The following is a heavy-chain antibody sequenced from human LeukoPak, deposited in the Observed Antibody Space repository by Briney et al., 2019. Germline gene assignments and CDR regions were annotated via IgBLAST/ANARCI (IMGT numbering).Heavy chain of an antibody. CDR2: ISSSSSYI. V-gene: IGHV3-21*01. J-gene: IGHJ3*02. D-gene: IGHD6-19*01. CDR3: ARGQPRKRPRRGSSGWYEECAFDI. CDR1: GFTFSTYS. Sequence: PGGSLRLSCAASGFTFSTYSMHWVRQAPGKGLEWVSSISSSSSYITYADSVKGRFTISRDNAKNSLYLQMNSLRAEDTAVYYCARGQPRKRPRRGSSGWYEECAFDIWGQGTMVTVSS.